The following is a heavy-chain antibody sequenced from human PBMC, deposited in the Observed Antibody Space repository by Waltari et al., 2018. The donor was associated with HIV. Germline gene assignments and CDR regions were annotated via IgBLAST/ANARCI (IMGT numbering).Heavy chain of an antibody. CDR1: GIAFFNRYG. D-gene: IGHD3-22*01. CDR3: AKDRRQGFYYDSSGERPFDY. V-gene: IGHV3-30*18. J-gene: IGHJ4*02. CDR2: ISYDTTNI. Sequence: QVQLVESGGGVVQPGGSLRLSCAASGIAFFNRYGMHWVRQAPGKGVEWVETISYDTTNIYYVESVRGRFTISRDNSKNTVYLQMNSLRGEDTAVYYCAKDRRQGFYYDSSGERPFDYWGQGTLVTVSS.